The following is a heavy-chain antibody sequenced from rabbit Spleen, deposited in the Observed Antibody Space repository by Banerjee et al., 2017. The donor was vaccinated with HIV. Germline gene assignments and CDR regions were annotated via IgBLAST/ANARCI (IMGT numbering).Heavy chain of an antibody. Sequence: QSLEESGGDLVKPGASLTLTCTASGFSFNNRYYMCWVRQAPGKGLEWIACIASVSSGDTYYASWAKGRFTISKTSSTTVTLQMTSLTAADTATYFCARDLVAVIGWNFNLWGPGTLVTVS. V-gene: IGHV1S40*01. CDR3: ARDLVAVIGWNFNL. D-gene: IGHD1-1*01. CDR1: GFSFNNRYY. J-gene: IGHJ4*01. CDR2: IASVSSGDT.